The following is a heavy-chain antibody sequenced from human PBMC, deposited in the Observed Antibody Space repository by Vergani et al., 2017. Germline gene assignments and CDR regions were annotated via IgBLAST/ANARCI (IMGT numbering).Heavy chain of an antibody. Sequence: QVQVVESGGGLVKPGGSLRLSCAASGFIFSDYYMSWIRQAQGKGLEWVSYISSRGSSIYYADSVKGRFTISRDNAKNSLYLQMNSLRAEDTAVYYCARETLYSGADYYYMDVWGKGTTVTVSS. CDR3: ARETLYSGADYYYMDV. D-gene: IGHD1-26*01. CDR1: GFIFSDYY. V-gene: IGHV3-11*01. CDR2: ISSRGSSI. J-gene: IGHJ6*03.